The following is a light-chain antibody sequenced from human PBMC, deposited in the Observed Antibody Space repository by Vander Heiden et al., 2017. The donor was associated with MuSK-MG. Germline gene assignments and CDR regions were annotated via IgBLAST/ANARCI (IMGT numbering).Light chain of an antibody. CDR1: PGVLWRSNNKNY. CDR3: QQYYRTPWT. CDR2: WAS. V-gene: IGKV4-1*01. J-gene: IGKJ1*01. Sequence: DIDMTESPDSLAVSLGERATLIRKSSPGVLWRSNNKNYVAWYQQKGGQPPKLLIYWASTRESGVPDRFSGSGSGTDFTLTISNLQAEDVAVYYCQQYYRTPWTFGQGTKVEIK.